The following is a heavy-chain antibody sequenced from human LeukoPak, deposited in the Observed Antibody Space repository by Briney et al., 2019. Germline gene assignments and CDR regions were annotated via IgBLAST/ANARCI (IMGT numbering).Heavy chain of an antibody. J-gene: IGHJ4*02. V-gene: IGHV3-23*01. D-gene: IGHD1-26*01. CDR1: GFSSGFTFSTYA. Sequence: GGSLRLSCEASGFSSGFTFSTYAMSWVRQAPGRGLEWVSAISGSGGYTYYADSVKGRFTISRDNFKNTLYLQMNSLRAEDTAVYYCAKGDAGSYVSYFDYWGQGTLVTVSS. CDR3: AKGDAGSYVSYFDY. CDR2: ISGSGGYT.